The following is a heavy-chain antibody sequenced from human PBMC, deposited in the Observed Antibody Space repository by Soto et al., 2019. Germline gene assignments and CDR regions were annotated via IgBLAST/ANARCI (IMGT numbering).Heavy chain of an antibody. J-gene: IGHJ4*02. V-gene: IGHV1-18*01. CDR3: ARGRYGDY. CDR1: GYTFTSYG. D-gene: IGHD1-1*01. Sequence: QVHLVQSGAEVKKPETSVKVSCKDSGYTFTSYGITWVRQAPGQGLEWMGWISAHNGNTNYAQKLQGRVTVTRDTSTSIAYMELRSLRSDDTAVYYCARGRYGDYWGQGALVTVSS. CDR2: ISAHNGNT.